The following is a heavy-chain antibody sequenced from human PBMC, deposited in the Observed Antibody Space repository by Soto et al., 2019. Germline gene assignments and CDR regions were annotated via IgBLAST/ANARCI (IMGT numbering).Heavy chain of an antibody. Sequence: PSETLSLTCAVSGGSISNGDYSWNWIRQPPGKGLEWIGYIYYGGSTYYNPSLQSRVTMSVDRSRNQFSLKLNSVTAADTAVYYCARVRREYDNSGPVDYWGQGTLVTVSS. CDR3: ARVRREYDNSGPVDY. CDR2: IYYGGST. J-gene: IGHJ4*02. V-gene: IGHV4-30-2*01. D-gene: IGHD3-22*01. CDR1: GGSISNGDYS.